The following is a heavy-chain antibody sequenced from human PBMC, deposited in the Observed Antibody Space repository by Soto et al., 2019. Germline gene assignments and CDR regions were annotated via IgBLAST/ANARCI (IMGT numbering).Heavy chain of an antibody. V-gene: IGHV3-23*01. CDR3: ARHMFSTSSSFDY. D-gene: IGHD2-2*01. CDR1: GFTFSSYA. CDR2: ISGSGGST. Sequence: PGGSLRLSCAASGFTFSSYAMSWVRQAPGKGLEWVSAISGSGGSTYYADSVKGRFTISRDNAKNSLYLQMNSLRAEDTAVYYCARHMFSTSSSFDYWGQGTLVTVSS. J-gene: IGHJ4*02.